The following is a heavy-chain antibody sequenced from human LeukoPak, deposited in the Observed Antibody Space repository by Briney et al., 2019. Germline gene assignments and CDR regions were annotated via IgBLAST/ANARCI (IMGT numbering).Heavy chain of an antibody. J-gene: IGHJ4*02. D-gene: IGHD5-18*01. CDR2: IYYTGDT. V-gene: IGHV4-39*07. CDR3: ARVPKILPTPMYYFDY. CDR1: GGSISSSNYY. Sequence: SETLSLTCTVSGGSISSSNYYWGWTRQPPGEGLEWIGNIYYTGDTYYNPSLRSRVTISVDTSKNQFSLNLKSVTAADTAVYYCARVPKILPTPMYYFDYWGQGTLVTVSS.